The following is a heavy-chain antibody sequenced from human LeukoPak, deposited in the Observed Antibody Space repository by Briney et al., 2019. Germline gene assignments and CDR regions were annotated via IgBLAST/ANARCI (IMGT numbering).Heavy chain of an antibody. J-gene: IGHJ4*02. D-gene: IGHD3-22*01. V-gene: IGHV3-30-3*01. CDR3: ARPVGYYSYFDY. CDR1: GFTFSSYA. CDR2: ISYDGSNK. Sequence: GGSLRLSCAAAGFTFSSYAMHWVRQAPGKGLEWVAVISYDGSNKYYADSVKGRFTISRDNSKNTLYLQMNSLRAEDTAVYYCARPVGYYSYFDYWGQGTLVTVSS.